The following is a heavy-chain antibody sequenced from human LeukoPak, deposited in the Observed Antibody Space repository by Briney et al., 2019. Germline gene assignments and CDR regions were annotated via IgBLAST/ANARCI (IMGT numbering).Heavy chain of an antibody. J-gene: IGHJ4*02. CDR3: ARDRHLLRYFDWLRTGDY. D-gene: IGHD3-9*01. V-gene: IGHV3-21*01. CDR2: ISSSSSYI. CDR1: GFTFSSYS. Sequence: GGSLRLSCAASGFTFSSYSMNWVRQAPGKGLDWVSSISSSSSYIYYADSVKGRFTISRDNAKNSLYLQMKSLRAEDTAVYYCARDRHLLRYFDWLRTGDYWGQGTLVTVSS.